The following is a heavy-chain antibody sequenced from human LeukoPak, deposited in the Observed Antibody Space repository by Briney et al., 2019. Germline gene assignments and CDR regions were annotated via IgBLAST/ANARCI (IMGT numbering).Heavy chain of an antibody. D-gene: IGHD3-16*01. CDR3: ARVGGRFGAGIKFDY. J-gene: IGHJ4*02. V-gene: IGHV3-73*01. CDR1: GFTFSGSA. Sequence: GGSLRLSCAASGFTFSGSAMHWVRQASGKGLEWVGRIRSKANSYATAYAASVKGRFTISRDDSKNTAYLQMNSLKTEDTAVYYCARVGGRFGAGIKFDYWGQGTLVTVSS. CDR2: IRSKANSYAT.